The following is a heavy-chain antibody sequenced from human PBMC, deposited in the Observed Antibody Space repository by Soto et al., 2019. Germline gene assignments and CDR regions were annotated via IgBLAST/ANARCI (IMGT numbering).Heavy chain of an antibody. Sequence: SETLSLTCTVSGGSSSSGDYYWSWIRQPPGKGLEWIGYIYHSGSTYYNPSLKSRVTISVDTSKNQFSLNLSSVTAADTAVYYCVRVVYSAVVVTARDWLEPWGQGTLVTVSS. J-gene: IGHJ5*02. CDR1: GGSSSSGDYY. V-gene: IGHV4-30-4*01. CDR3: VRVVYSAVVVTARDWLEP. CDR2: IYHSGST. D-gene: IGHD2-15*01.